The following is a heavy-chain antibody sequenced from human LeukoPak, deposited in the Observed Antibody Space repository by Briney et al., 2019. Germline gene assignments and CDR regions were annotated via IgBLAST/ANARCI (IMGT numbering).Heavy chain of an antibody. CDR2: INHDGTET. CDR3: ATTAGRTGGNS. V-gene: IGHV3-7*03. CDR1: GFIFSTTW. Sequence: GGSLRLSCAASGFIFSTTWMAWVRQAPGKGPKWVAYINHDGTETNYLDSVKGRFTVSRDNVKNSLYLQMNSLRADDTAVYYCATTAGRTGGNSWGQGALVTVSS. J-gene: IGHJ4*02. D-gene: IGHD3-16*01.